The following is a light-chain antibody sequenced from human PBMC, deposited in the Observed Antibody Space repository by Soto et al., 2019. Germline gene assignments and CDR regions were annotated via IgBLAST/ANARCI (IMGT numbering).Light chain of an antibody. CDR1: QTIGSY. CDR3: QQAYTTRCT. Sequence: DIQMTQSPSSLSASIGDKVTITCRSRQTIGSYVNWYQQKPGKAPKLLVYDASRLQDGVPSRFSGGGFGTDFTLTINSLQPEDSATYFCQQAYTTRCTFGPGTRLAIK. CDR2: DAS. J-gene: IGKJ2*02. V-gene: IGKV1-39*01.